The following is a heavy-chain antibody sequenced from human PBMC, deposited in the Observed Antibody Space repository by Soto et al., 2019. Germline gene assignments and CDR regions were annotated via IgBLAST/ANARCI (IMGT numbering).Heavy chain of an antibody. D-gene: IGHD1-1*01. CDR2: IYYSGST. J-gene: IGHJ5*02. CDR3: ARDQLEGNWFDP. CDR1: GGFISSGGYY. Sequence: SETLSLTCTVSGGFISSGGYYWSWIRQHPGKGLEWIGYIYYSGSTYYNPSLKSRVTISVDKSKNQFSLKLSSVTAADTAVYYCARDQLEGNWFDPWGQGTLVTVSS. V-gene: IGHV4-31*03.